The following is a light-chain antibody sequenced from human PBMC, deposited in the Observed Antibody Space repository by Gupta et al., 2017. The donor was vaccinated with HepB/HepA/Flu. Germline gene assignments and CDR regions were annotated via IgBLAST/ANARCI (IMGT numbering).Light chain of an antibody. CDR1: QSVSSY. Sequence: EIVLTQSPATLSLSPGERATLSCRASQSVSSYLAWYQQKPGQAPRPLIYDTSNRATGLPARCSGSGVGADLNFTISSREPEDSEVYYCQQRINWHPPYTFGQGTKLEIK. V-gene: IGKV3-11*01. CDR2: DTS. J-gene: IGKJ2*01. CDR3: QQRINWHPPYT.